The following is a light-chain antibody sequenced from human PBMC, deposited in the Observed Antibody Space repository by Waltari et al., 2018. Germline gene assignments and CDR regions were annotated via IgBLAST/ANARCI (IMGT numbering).Light chain of an antibody. CDR3: ATWDDSLKGFV. V-gene: IGLV1-44*01. Sequence: QSVLTQPPPASGTPGQRVTISCSGRSPAIGSHPDTWYQPLPGTAPRLLIHNNYYRPSGVPDRFSGSKSGTSASLAISGLQSEDEAVFYCATWDDSLKGFVFGSGTKVTVL. CDR1: SPAIGSHP. CDR2: NNY. J-gene: IGLJ1*01.